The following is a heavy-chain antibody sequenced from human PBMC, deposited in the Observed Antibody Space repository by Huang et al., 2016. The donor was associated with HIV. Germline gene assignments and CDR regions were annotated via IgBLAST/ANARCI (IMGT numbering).Heavy chain of an antibody. V-gene: IGHV3-74*01. J-gene: IGHJ4*02. Sequence: EVQLVESGGGLVQPGGSLRLSCAASGFTFSSYWMHGVRQALGKGLAWGSRINSDGSSSGYADAVKGRFTISRDNAKNTLYLQMNSLRAEDTAVYYCVRDPRIQSWLNYFDYWGQGTLVIVSS. D-gene: IGHD3-22*01. CDR1: GFTFSSYW. CDR3: VRDPRIQSWLNYFDY. CDR2: INSDGSSS.